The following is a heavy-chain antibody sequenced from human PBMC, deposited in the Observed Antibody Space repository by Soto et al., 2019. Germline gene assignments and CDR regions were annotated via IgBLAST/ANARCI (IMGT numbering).Heavy chain of an antibody. CDR3: ARDAVSTIGNFDF. J-gene: IGHJ4*02. Sequence: GASVKVSCKASGYTFIAYYIHWVRQAPGQGLEWMGWINPNSGATNYPQKFQGRVTMTRDRSITTAYMELSRLKSDDTALYFCARDAVSTIGNFDFWGQGTPVTVS. CDR1: GYTFIAYY. D-gene: IGHD5-12*01. CDR2: INPNSGAT. V-gene: IGHV1-2*02.